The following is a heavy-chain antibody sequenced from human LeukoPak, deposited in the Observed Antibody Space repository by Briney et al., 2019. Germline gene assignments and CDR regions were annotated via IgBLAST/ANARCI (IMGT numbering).Heavy chain of an antibody. CDR1: GYSISSGYY. J-gene: IGHJ3*02. CDR3: ARTYYDFWSGSPYAFDI. Sequence: SETLSLTCAVSGYSISSGYYWGWIRQPPGKGLEWIGSIYHSGSTYYNPSLKSRVTISVDTSKNQFSLKLSSVTAADTAVYYCARTYYDFWSGSPYAFDIWGQGTMVTVSS. D-gene: IGHD3-3*01. V-gene: IGHV4-38-2*01. CDR2: IYHSGST.